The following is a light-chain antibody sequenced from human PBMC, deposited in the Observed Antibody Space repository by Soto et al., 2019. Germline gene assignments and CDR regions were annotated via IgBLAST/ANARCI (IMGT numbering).Light chain of an antibody. Sequence: DIPMTQSPSTLSAFVGDRVTITCRASQSISSWLAWYQQKQGKAPKLLIYKASSLESGVPSRFSGSGSGTEFTLTISSLQPDDFATYYCQQYNSYSKSFGQGTKVEIK. V-gene: IGKV1-5*03. J-gene: IGKJ1*01. CDR1: QSISSW. CDR2: KAS. CDR3: QQYNSYSKS.